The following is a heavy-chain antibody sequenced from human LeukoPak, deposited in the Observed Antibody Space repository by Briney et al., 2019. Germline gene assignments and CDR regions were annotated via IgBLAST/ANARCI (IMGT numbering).Heavy chain of an antibody. Sequence: GGSLRLSCAASGFTFSSSWMTWVRQVPGKGLEWVASIREDGSQKSSVDSVKGRFTISRDNAKTSLYLQMDSLRAEDTAVYWCARGPTNGQAFDYWGQGTLVSVSS. CDR1: GFTFSSSW. V-gene: IGHV3-7*01. CDR2: IREDGSQK. D-gene: IGHD2-8*01. CDR3: ARGPTNGQAFDY. J-gene: IGHJ4*02.